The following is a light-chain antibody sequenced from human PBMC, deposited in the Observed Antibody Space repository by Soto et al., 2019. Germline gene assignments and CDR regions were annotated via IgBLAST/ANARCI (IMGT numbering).Light chain of an antibody. J-gene: IGKJ2*02. V-gene: IGKV3-11*01. CDR1: QSVNSY. CDR3: QQCSSRPRT. Sequence: EIVLTQSPATLSLSPGERATLSCRASQSVNSYLAWYQQKPGQAPRLLIYAASNRATGIPARFSASGSGTDFTLTISSLEPEDFAVYYCQQCSSRPRTFGQGTKVDIK. CDR2: AAS.